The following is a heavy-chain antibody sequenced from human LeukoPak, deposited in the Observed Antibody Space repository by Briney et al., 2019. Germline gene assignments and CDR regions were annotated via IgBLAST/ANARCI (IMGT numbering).Heavy chain of an antibody. D-gene: IGHD2-2*02. CDR3: VRAVPAAILGAFDI. Sequence: GGSLRLSCAASGFTFSDYYMSWIRQAPGKGLEWVSFISGGGSPTYYADSVKGRFTISRDNAKNSLYLQMNSLRAEDTAVYYCVRAVPAAILGAFDIWGQGTMVTVSS. CDR1: GFTFSDYY. J-gene: IGHJ3*02. V-gene: IGHV3-11*04. CDR2: ISGGGSPT.